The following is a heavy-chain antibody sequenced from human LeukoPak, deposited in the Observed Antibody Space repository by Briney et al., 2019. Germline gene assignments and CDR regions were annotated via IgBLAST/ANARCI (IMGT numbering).Heavy chain of an antibody. CDR1: GFTFSNHW. J-gene: IGHJ4*02. D-gene: IGHD1-26*01. CDR3: AKGPGHGGTYYER. Sequence: QTGGSLRLSCVASGFTFSNHWMHWVRHLPGKGLMWVSRTNRDGTATFYADSVKGRFTVFRDNAKDSLYLQMNSLRDEDTAVYYCAKGPGHGGTYYERWGQGVLVTVSS. V-gene: IGHV3-74*01. CDR2: TNRDGTAT.